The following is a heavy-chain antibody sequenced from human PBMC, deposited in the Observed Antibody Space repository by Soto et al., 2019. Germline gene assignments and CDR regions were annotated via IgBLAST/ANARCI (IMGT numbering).Heavy chain of an antibody. Sequence: ASVKVSCKASGYNFTSYAMHWVRQAPGQRLEWMGWINAGNGNTKYSQKFQGRVTITRDTSASTAYMELSSLRSEDTAGYYCPREAPGRAVAGIGDYFDYWGQGTLVTVSS. J-gene: IGHJ4*02. CDR2: INAGNGNT. V-gene: IGHV1-3*01. D-gene: IGHD6-19*01. CDR3: PREAPGRAVAGIGDYFDY. CDR1: GYNFTSYA.